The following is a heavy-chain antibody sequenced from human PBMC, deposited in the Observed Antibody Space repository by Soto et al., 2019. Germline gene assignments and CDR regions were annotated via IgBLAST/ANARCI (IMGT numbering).Heavy chain of an antibody. V-gene: IGHV3-23*01. J-gene: IGHJ4*02. D-gene: IGHD6-6*01. CDR1: GFTFSSYA. CDR2: ISGSDDST. CDR3: AKRSSSYTFDY. Sequence: PGGSLRLSCAASGFTFSSYAMSWVRQAPGKGLEWVSVISGSDDSTYYADSVKGRFTISRDNSKNTLYLQMNSLRADDTAVYYCAKRSSSYTFDYWGQGTLVTVSS.